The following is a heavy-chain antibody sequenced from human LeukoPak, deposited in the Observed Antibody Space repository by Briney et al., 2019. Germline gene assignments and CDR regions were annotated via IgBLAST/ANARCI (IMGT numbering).Heavy chain of an antibody. J-gene: IGHJ4*02. V-gene: IGHV5-51*01. CDR3: ARPGSGTIGIDY. Sequence: GESLQISCKGSGYIFTNYWIGWVRQMPGEGLEWMGIIYSGDSDVRYSPSFQGQVTISVDRSISTAYLQWNSLKASDTAMYYCARPGSGTIGIDYWGQGTLVTVSS. D-gene: IGHD3-10*01. CDR2: IYSGDSDV. CDR1: GYIFTNYW.